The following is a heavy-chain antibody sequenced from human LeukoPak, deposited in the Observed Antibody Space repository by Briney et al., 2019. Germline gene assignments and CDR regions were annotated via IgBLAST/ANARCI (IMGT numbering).Heavy chain of an antibody. CDR3: ASDGLEAGTFDY. D-gene: IGHD3-3*01. CDR1: GGSISNYY. V-gene: IGHV4-4*07. J-gene: IGHJ4*02. CDR2: IYTSGST. Sequence: PSETLSLTCTVSGGSISNYYWNCIRQPAGKGLEWIGRIYTSGSTNYNPSLKSRVTMSVDTSKNQFSLRLTSVTAADTAAYFCASDGLEAGTFDYWGQGTLVTVSS.